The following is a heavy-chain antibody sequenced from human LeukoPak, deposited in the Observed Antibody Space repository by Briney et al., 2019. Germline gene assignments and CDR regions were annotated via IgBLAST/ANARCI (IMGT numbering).Heavy chain of an antibody. CDR3: ARLKYCTNGVCYAGFDY. J-gene: IGHJ4*02. CDR2: FDPEDGET. CDR1: GYTLTELS. Sequence: GASVKVSCKVSGYTLTELSMHWVRQAPGKGLEWMGGFDPEDGETIYAQKFQGRVTMTEDTSTDTAYMELSSLRSEDTAVYYCARLKYCTNGVCYAGFDYWGQGTLVTVSS. D-gene: IGHD2-8*01. V-gene: IGHV1-24*01.